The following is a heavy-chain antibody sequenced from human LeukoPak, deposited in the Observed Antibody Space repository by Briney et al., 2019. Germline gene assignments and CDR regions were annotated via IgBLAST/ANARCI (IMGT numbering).Heavy chain of an antibody. CDR2: ISSSGSTI. D-gene: IGHD6-19*01. V-gene: IGHV3-48*03. CDR3: ARDLAVAGDAFDI. Sequence: PGGSLRFSCAASGFTFSSYEMNWVRQAPGKGLEWVSYISSSGSTIYYADSVKGRFIISRDNAKNSLYLQMNSLRAEDTAVYYCARDLAVAGDAFDIWGQGTMVTVSS. J-gene: IGHJ3*02. CDR1: GFTFSSYE.